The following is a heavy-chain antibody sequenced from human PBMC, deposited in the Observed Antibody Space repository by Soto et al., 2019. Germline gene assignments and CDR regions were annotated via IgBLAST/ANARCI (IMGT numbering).Heavy chain of an antibody. J-gene: IGHJ6*02. CDR2: ISAYSGNT. CDR1: GYTFTSYG. V-gene: IGHV1-18*01. CDR3: AREGVSSRGPASILDYYGRDV. D-gene: IGHD6-13*01. Sequence: QVQLVQSGAEVKKPGASVKVSCKASGYTFTSYGISWVRQAPGQGLEWMGWISAYSGNTNYAQKLQGRVTMTTNTTTSTAYMELRSLRSDATAVYYWAREGVSSRGPASILDYYGRDVWGQGTTVTVSS.